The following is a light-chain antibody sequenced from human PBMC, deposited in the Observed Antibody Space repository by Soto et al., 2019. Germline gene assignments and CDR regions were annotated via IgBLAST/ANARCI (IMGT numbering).Light chain of an antibody. CDR1: SSDVGGYNY. J-gene: IGLJ2*01. CDR3: SSYTSSSTLV. CDR2: DVS. Sequence: QSVLTQSASVSGSPGQSITISCTGTSSDVGGYNYVPWYQQHPGKAPKLMIYDVSNRPSGVSNRFSGSKSGNTASLTISGLQAEDEADYYCSSYTSSSTLVFGGGTKVTVL. V-gene: IGLV2-14*01.